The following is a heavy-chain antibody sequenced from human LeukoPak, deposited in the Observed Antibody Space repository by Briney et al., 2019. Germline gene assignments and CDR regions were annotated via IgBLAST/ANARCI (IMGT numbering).Heavy chain of an antibody. V-gene: IGHV3-48*02. Sequence: GGSLRLSCAASGFTFSTYSMNWVRQAPGKGLEWVSYISASSSTMYYADSVKGRFTVSRDNAKNSLYLQMNSLRDDDTALYYRARALRSTGNWFDPWGQGTLVTVSS. J-gene: IGHJ5*02. CDR2: ISASSSTM. CDR1: GFTFSTYS. CDR3: ARALRSTGNWFDP. D-gene: IGHD3-9*01.